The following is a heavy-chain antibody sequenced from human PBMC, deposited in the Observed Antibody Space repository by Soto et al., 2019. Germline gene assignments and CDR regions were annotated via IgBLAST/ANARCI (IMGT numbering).Heavy chain of an antibody. J-gene: IGHJ6*02. D-gene: IGHD6-13*01. CDR1: GFTFSSYG. Sequence: QVQLVESGGGVAQPGRSLRLSCAASGFTFSSYGMHWVRQAPGKGLEWVAVIWYDGSNKYYADSVKGRFTISRDNSKNTLYLQMNSLRAEDTAVYYCARSQQPGGYYYGMDVWGQGTTVTVSS. V-gene: IGHV3-33*01. CDR2: IWYDGSNK. CDR3: ARSQQPGGYYYGMDV.